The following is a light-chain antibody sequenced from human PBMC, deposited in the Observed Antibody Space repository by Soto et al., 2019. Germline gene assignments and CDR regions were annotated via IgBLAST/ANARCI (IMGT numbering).Light chain of an antibody. CDR1: SSNIGAGYD. CDR2: DDN. CDR3: GSWDSSLSAYV. V-gene: IGLV1-51*01. Sequence: QSVLTQPPSVSGAPGQRVTISCTGSSSNIGAGYDVHWYQQLPGTAPKLLIYDDNKRPLGIPDRFSGSKSGTSATLGITGFQTGDEADYYCGSWDSSLSAYVFGTGTKVTVL. J-gene: IGLJ1*01.